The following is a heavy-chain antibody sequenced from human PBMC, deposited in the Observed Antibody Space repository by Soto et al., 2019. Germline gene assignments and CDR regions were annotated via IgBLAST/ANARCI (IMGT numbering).Heavy chain of an antibody. CDR2: INHSGST. Sequence: SETLSLTCAVYGGSFSGYYWSWIRQPPGKGLEWIGEINHSGSTNYNPSLKSRVTISVDTSKNQFSLKLSSVTAADTAVYYCARALKGTRRYSSSWYWFDPWGQGTLVTVSS. V-gene: IGHV4-34*01. CDR1: GGSFSGYY. D-gene: IGHD6-13*01. CDR3: ARALKGTRRYSSSWYWFDP. J-gene: IGHJ5*02.